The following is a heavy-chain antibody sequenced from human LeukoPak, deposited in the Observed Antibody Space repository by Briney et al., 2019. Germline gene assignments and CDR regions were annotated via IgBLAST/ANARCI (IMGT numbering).Heavy chain of an antibody. CDR3: AREFVVVAATDYYYYYMDV. CDR1: GFTFDDYG. J-gene: IGHJ6*03. D-gene: IGHD2-15*01. V-gene: IGHV3-20*04. Sequence: GGSLRLSCAASGFTFDDYGMSWVRQAPGKGLEWVSGINWNGGSTGYADSVKGRFTISRDNAKNSLYLQMNSLRAEDTALYYCAREFVVVAATDYYYYYMDVWGKGTTVTVSS. CDR2: INWNGGST.